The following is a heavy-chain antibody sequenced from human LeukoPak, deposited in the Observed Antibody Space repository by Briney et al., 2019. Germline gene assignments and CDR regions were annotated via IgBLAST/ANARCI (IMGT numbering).Heavy chain of an antibody. CDR2: IRDSGGST. D-gene: IGHD4-17*01. J-gene: IGHJ3*02. V-gene: IGHV3-23*01. CDR1: GFTFSSYA. CDR3: ARDRRWATVTPDAFDI. Sequence: GGSLRLSCAASGFTFSSYAMSWVRQAPGKGQEGVSAIRDSGGSTYYADSVKCQFTISRDNSNYTLYLQMNSLRAEDPAVYYCARDRRWATVTPDAFDIWGQGTMVTVSS.